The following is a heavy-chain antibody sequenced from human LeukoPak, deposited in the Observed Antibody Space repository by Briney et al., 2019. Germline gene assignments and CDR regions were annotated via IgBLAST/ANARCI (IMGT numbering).Heavy chain of an antibody. CDR1: GYTFTSYG. D-gene: IGHD3-10*01. Sequence: ASVKVSCKASGYTFTSYGISWVRQAPGQGLEWMGWISAYNGNTNYAQKLRGRVTMTTDTSTSTAYMELRSLRSDDTAVYYCARDSVGTMVRGDIITTLYYYGMDVWGKGTTVTVSS. CDR3: ARDSVGTMVRGDIITTLYYYGMDV. J-gene: IGHJ6*04. V-gene: IGHV1-18*04. CDR2: ISAYNGNT.